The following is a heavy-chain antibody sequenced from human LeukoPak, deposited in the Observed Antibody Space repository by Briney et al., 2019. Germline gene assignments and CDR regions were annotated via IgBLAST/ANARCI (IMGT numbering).Heavy chain of an antibody. V-gene: IGHV4-34*01. CDR2: INHSGST. D-gene: IGHD3-3*01. J-gene: IGHJ4*02. Sequence: PSETLSLTCAVYGGSFSGYYWSWIRQPPGKGLEWIGEINHSGSTNYNPSLKSRVTISVDTSKNQFSLKLSSVTAADTAVYYCARVFSDFWSGYYRYGFDYWGQGTLVTVSS. CDR3: ARVFSDFWSGYYRYGFDY. CDR1: GGSFSGYY.